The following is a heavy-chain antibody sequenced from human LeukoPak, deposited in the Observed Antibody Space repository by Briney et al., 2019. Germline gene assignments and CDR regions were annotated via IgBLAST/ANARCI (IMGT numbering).Heavy chain of an antibody. CDR3: ARPGQSSWWVYFNY. CDR2: NHTRGST. V-gene: IGHV4-4*09. Sequence: SETQSLTCTLPGGFSSFYYGTCTRHPPGKGLEWLGNNHTRGSTDYSPSLSGRVTMSIDTSKNQFSLSLSSVTAADAAVYYCARPGQSSWWVYFNYWGQGTLVTVSS. J-gene: IGHJ4*02. D-gene: IGHD2-15*01. CDR1: GGFSSFYY.